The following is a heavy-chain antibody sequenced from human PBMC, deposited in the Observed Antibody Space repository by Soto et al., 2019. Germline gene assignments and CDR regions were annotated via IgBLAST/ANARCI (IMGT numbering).Heavy chain of an antibody. V-gene: IGHV3-30*18. CDR2: ISYDGSTK. Sequence: VQLVESGGGVVQPGRSLRLSCAASGFTFNSYGMHWVRQAPGKGLEWVAVISYDGSTKYYADSVKGRFTISRDNSKNTLYLQMNSLRAEDTAVFYCAKDQEDTAMVMVYGGQGTLVTVSS. CDR3: AKDQEDTAMVMVY. CDR1: GFTFNSYG. J-gene: IGHJ4*02. D-gene: IGHD5-18*01.